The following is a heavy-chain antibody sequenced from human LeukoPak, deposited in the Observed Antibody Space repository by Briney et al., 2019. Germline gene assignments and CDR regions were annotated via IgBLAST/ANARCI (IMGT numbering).Heavy chain of an antibody. V-gene: IGHV1-69*06. D-gene: IGHD2-2*01. CDR2: IIPIFGTA. CDR1: GGTFSSYA. J-gene: IGHJ5*02. Sequence: SVKVSCKASGGTFSSYAISWVRQAPGQGLEWMEGIIPIFGTANYAQKFHGRVTITADKSTSTAYMELSSLRSEDTAVYYCARGYCSSTSCRSFDPWGQGTLVTVSS. CDR3: ARGYCSSTSCRSFDP.